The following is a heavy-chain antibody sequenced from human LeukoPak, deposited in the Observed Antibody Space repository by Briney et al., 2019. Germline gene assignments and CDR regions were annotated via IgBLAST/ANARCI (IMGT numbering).Heavy chain of an antibody. D-gene: IGHD3-22*01. V-gene: IGHV3-9*01. Sequence: GGSLRLSCAASGFTFDDYAMPWVRQAPGKGLEWVSGISWNSGNIGYAGSVKGRFTISRDNAKNSLYLQMNSLRVEDTALYYCAKDIGKYYYDSSNYLRWGQGTLVTVSS. CDR2: ISWNSGNI. CDR3: AKDIGKYYYDSSNYLR. J-gene: IGHJ4*02. CDR1: GFTFDDYA.